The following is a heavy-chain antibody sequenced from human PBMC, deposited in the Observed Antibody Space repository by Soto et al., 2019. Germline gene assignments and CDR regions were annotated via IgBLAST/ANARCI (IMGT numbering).Heavy chain of an antibody. CDR3: AKGRRITGTRLKTYSYYYGMDV. D-gene: IGHD1-20*01. V-gene: IGHV3-30*18. CDR1: GFTFSSYG. Sequence: GGSLRLSCAASGFTFSSYGMHWVRQAPGKGLEWVAVISYDGSNKYYADSVKGRFTISRDNSKNTLYLQMNSLRAEDTAVYYCAKGRRITGTRLKTYSYYYGMDVWGQGTTVTVSS. J-gene: IGHJ6*01. CDR2: ISYDGSNK.